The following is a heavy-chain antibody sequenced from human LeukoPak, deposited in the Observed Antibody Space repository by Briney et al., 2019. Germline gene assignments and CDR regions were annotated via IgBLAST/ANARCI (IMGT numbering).Heavy chain of an antibody. CDR2: ISSSSSYI. CDR1: GFTFSSYS. V-gene: IGHV3-21*01. Sequence: GGSLRLSCAASGFTFSSYSMNWVRQAPGKGLEWVSSISSSSSYIYYADSVKGRFTISRDNAKNSLYLQMNSLRAEDTAVYYCARGEKSGYDLTYFDYWGQGTLVTVSS. D-gene: IGHD5-12*01. CDR3: ARGEKSGYDLTYFDY. J-gene: IGHJ4*02.